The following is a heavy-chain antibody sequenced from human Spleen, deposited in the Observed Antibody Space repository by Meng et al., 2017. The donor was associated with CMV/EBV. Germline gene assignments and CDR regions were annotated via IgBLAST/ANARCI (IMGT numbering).Heavy chain of an antibody. CDR1: GGSFSGYY. Sequence: QLQLRQWGAGLLKPWEPLSLTCAVYGGSFSGYYGSWIRQPPGKGLEWIGEINHSGSTNYNPSLKSRVTISVDTSKNQFSLKLSSVTAADTAVYYCARDASFDYWGQGTLVTVSS. V-gene: IGHV4-34*01. CDR2: INHSGST. J-gene: IGHJ4*02. CDR3: ARDASFDY.